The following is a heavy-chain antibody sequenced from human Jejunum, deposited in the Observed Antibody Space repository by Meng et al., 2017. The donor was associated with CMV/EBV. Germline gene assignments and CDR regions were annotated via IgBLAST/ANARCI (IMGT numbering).Heavy chain of an antibody. CDR1: SFSTYY. J-gene: IGHJ6*02. V-gene: IGHV4-34*01. CDR3: ARGRWVRAPPTMFYYVMDV. CDR2: INHSGST. Sequence: SFSTYYWNWIRQSPGKGLEWIGEINHSGSTNYNPSLKSRVTISVDTSKNQFSLKVNSLTAADTAVYYCARGRWVRAPPTMFYYVMDVWGQGTTVTVSS. D-gene: IGHD3-10*02.